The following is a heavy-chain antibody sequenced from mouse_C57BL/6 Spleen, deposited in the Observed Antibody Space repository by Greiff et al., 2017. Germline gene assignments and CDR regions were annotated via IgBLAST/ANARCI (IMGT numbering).Heavy chain of an antibody. CDR3: ARNSPYYGNPYAMDY. J-gene: IGHJ4*01. V-gene: IGHV2-2*01. CDR2: IWSGGST. CDR1: GFSLTSYG. D-gene: IGHD2-10*01. Sequence: QVQLQQSGPGLVQPSQSLSITCTVSGFSLTSYGVHWVRQSPGKGLEWLGVIWSGGSTDYNAAFISRLSISKDNSKSQVFFKMNSLQADDTAIYYCARNSPYYGNPYAMDYWGQGTSVTVSS.